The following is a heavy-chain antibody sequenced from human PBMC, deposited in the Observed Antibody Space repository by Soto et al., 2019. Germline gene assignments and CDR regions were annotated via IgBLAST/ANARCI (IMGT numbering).Heavy chain of an antibody. CDR1: GFTFGDFT. J-gene: IGHJ4*02. Sequence: PGGSLRLSCAASGFTFGDFTMHWIRQVPGKGLEWVSLISWNADSIYYGDSVQGRFTISRDNSKNSLYLQMTSLRPDDTALYYCVRGTGSSFASYYFDYWGQGTQVTVS. CDR3: VRGTGSSFASYYFDY. CDR2: ISWNADSI. V-gene: IGHV3-43*01. D-gene: IGHD3-3*02.